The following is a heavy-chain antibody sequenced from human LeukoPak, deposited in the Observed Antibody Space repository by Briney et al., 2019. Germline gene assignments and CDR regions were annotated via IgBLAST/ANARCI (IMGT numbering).Heavy chain of an antibody. V-gene: IGHV1-18*01. CDR2: ISAYNGNR. CDR1: GYTFTSYG. J-gene: IGHJ4*02. CDR3: ARPKYYDILTGYYYFDY. D-gene: IGHD3-9*01. Sequence: ASVTVSCKASGYTFTSYGISWVRQAPGQGLEWMGWISAYNGNRNYAQKLQGRVTMTTDTSTSTAYMELRSLRSDDTAVYYCARPKYYDILTGYYYFDYWGQGTLVTVSS.